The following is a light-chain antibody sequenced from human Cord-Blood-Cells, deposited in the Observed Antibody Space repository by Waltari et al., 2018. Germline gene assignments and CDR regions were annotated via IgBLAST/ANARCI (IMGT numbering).Light chain of an antibody. J-gene: IGKJ3*01. CDR1: QSISSY. Sequence: DIQMTQSPSSLSASVGDRVTITCRPSQSISSYLNWYQQKPGKAPKLLIYAASSLQSGVPSRFSGSGSETDFTLTISSLQPEDFATYYCQQSYSTPPFTFGPGTKVDIK. CDR3: QQSYSTPPFT. V-gene: IGKV1-39*01. CDR2: AAS.